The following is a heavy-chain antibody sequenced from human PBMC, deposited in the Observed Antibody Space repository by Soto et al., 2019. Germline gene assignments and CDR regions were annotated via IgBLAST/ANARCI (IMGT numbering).Heavy chain of an antibody. CDR1: GFTFGNSA. CDR2: ISGGGDST. Sequence: EVQLLDSGGGLVQPGGSLRLSCAASGFTFGNSAMTWVRQAPGKGLEWVSIISGGGDSTNYADSVRGRFTISRDNSKNTLYLQMNSLRAEDTAIYYCAKVALPPYYFDYWGHGTLLTVSS. V-gene: IGHV3-23*01. J-gene: IGHJ4*01. CDR3: AKVALPPYYFDY.